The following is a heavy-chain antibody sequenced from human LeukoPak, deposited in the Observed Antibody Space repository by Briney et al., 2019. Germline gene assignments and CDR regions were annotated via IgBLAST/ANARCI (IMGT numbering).Heavy chain of an antibody. V-gene: IGHV3-48*03. J-gene: IGHJ5*02. CDR1: GFTFSSFE. D-gene: IGHD3-22*01. Sequence: PGGSLRLSCAASGFTFSSFEMNWVRQAPGKGLGGGSYISSSSSTIKYADSVKGGFTISRDHAKNSLYLQMNSLRAEDTAVYYCARGASYYFNWFDPWGQGTLVTVSS. CDR3: ARGASYYFNWFDP. CDR2: ISSSSSTI.